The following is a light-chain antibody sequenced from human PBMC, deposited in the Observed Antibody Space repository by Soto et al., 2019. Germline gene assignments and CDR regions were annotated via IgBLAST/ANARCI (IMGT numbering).Light chain of an antibody. CDR3: QQYGSSPRT. Sequence: EIVFTHSPGTLCFSAWERATLSAGASQSVRSDYLAWYQQKPGQAPRLHIYGASTRATGIPDRFTGSGSGTDFTLTISRLEPEDFAVYYCQQYGSSPRTFGQGTKVDTK. V-gene: IGKV3-20*01. J-gene: IGKJ1*01. CDR1: QSVRSDY. CDR2: GAS.